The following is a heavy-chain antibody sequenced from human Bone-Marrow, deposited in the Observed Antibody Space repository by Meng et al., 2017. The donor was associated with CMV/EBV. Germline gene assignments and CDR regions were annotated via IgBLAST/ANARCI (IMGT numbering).Heavy chain of an antibody. V-gene: IGHV4-39*01. J-gene: IGHJ4*02. Sequence: SDTLSLTCTVSGGSISSSSYYGDWIRQPPGKGLEWIGSIYYSGSTYYNPSLMSRVTISVDTSKNQFSLKLSSLTAADTAVYYCASLIFIPAAPLAGFDYWGQGTRVTVSS. CDR2: IYYSGST. CDR1: GGSISSSSYY. CDR3: ASLIFIPAAPLAGFDY. D-gene: IGHD2-2*01.